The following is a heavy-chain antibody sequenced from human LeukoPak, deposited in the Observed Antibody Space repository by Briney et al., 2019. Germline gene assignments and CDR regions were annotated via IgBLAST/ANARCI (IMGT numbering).Heavy chain of an antibody. Sequence: ASVKVSCKASGYTFTSYGTSWVRQAPGQGLEWMGWISAYNGNTNYAQKLQGRVTMTTDTSTSTAYMELRSLRSDDTAVYYCARDDIVNSSGGSAEFDYWGQGTLVTVSS. CDR2: ISAYNGNT. D-gene: IGHD2-15*01. J-gene: IGHJ4*02. V-gene: IGHV1-18*04. CDR3: ARDDIVNSSGGSAEFDY. CDR1: GYTFTSYG.